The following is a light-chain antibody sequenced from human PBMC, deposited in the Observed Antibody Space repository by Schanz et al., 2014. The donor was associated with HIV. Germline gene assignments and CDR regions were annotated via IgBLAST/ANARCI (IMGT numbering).Light chain of an antibody. Sequence: DIVLTQSPDSLAVSLGERATIHCKSSQSVLYSSNNKDYLAWYQQKPGQPPKLLIYWASTREPGVPDRFSGSGSGTDFALTISSLQAEDVAVYYCQQYFNTPFTFGPGTKVDIK. CDR3: QQYFNTPFT. CDR2: WAS. CDR1: QSVLYSSNNKDY. V-gene: IGKV4-1*01. J-gene: IGKJ3*01.